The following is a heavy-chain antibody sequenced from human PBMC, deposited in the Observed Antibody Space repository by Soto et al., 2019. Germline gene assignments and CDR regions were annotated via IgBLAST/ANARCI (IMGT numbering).Heavy chain of an antibody. J-gene: IGHJ6*02. V-gene: IGHV3-74*01. D-gene: IGHD2-2*02. CDR2: LHSDGSTT. CDR3: ARELPTAIRGGYYYSYGMDV. Sequence: PGGSLRLSCAASGFIFSSYWMHWVRQAPGKGLVWVSRLHSDGSTTSYADSVKGRFTISRDNAKNTLYLQMNSLRAEDTAVYYCARELPTAIRGGYYYSYGMDVWGQGTTVTVPS. CDR1: GFIFSSYW.